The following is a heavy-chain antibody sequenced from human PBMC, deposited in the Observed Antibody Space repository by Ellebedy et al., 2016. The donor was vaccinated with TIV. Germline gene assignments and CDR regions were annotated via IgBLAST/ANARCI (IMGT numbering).Heavy chain of an antibody. CDR2: IYYSGST. CDR3: ARADPLNWFDP. CDR1: GGSISSYY. V-gene: IGHV4-59*01. J-gene: IGHJ5*02. Sequence: SETLSLTCTVSGGSISSYYWSWIRQPPGKGLEWIGYIYYSGSTNYNPSLKSRVTISVDTSKNQFSLKLSSVTAADTAVYYCARADPLNWFDPWGQGTLVTVSS.